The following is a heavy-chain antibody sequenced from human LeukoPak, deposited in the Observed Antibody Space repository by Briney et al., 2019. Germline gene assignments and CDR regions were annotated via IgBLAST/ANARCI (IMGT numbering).Heavy chain of an antibody. CDR2: ISTSSSYI. J-gene: IGHJ3*02. CDR3: ARWGTRDSFDI. Sequence: GGSLRLSCAASGFTFSTYSMNWVRQAPGKGLEWVSSISTSSSYIYYADSVKGRFTISRDNAKNSLYLQLNSLRAEDTAVYYCARWGTRDSFDIWVQGTMVTVSS. CDR1: GFTFSTYS. D-gene: IGHD3-16*01. V-gene: IGHV3-21*01.